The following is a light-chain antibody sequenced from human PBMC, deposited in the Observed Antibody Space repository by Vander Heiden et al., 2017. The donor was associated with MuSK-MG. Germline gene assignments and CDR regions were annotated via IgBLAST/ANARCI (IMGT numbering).Light chain of an antibody. CDR2: AAS. V-gene: IGKV1-39*01. J-gene: IGKJ1*01. CDR1: QSISSY. Sequence: DIQMTQSPSSLSASVGDRVTITCRASQSISSYLNWYQQKPGKAPKLLIYAASSLQSGVPSRFSGSGSGSDFTLTISRLQPEDFATYSCQQSDSTLETFGQGTKVEIK. CDR3: QQSDSTLET.